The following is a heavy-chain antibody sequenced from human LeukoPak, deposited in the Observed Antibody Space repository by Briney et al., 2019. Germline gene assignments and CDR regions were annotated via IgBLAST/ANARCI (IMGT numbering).Heavy chain of an antibody. V-gene: IGHV1-2*02. CDR1: GYTFTGYY. D-gene: IGHD2-2*01. CDR2: INPNSGGT. CDR3: ARAFYCSSTSCPSNPPYYYMDV. J-gene: IGHJ6*03. Sequence: ASVKVSCKASGYTFTGYYMHWVRQAAGQGLEWMGWINPNSGGTNYAQKFQGRVTMTRDTSISTAYMELSRLRSDDTAVYYCARAFYCSSTSCPSNPPYYYMDVWGKGTTVTVSS.